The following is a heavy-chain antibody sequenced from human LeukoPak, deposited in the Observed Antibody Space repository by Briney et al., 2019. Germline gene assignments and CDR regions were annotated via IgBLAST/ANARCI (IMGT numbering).Heavy chain of an antibody. CDR3: ARGLRRGYSGYDPRINDYYYGMDV. Sequence: GGSLRLSCAASGFTFSSYWMHWVRQAPGKGLVWVSRINSDGSSTSYADSVKGRFTISRDNAKNTLYLQMNSLRAEDTAVYYCARGLRRGYSGYDPRINDYYYGMDVWGKGTTVTVSS. CDR2: INSDGSST. CDR1: GFTFSSYW. D-gene: IGHD5-12*01. V-gene: IGHV3-74*01. J-gene: IGHJ6*04.